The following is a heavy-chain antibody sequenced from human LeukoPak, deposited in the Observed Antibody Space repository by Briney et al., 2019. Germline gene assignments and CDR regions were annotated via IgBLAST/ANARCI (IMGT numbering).Heavy chain of an antibody. Sequence: GGSLRLSCEASGFTFSGNWMSWVRQAPGKGLEWVDCISPEANQKFYVDSVKGRFTISRENTKYSLDLKMNSQGAEDTAMYYCAKLLGTATTYDPWGEGTRVTVSS. V-gene: IGHV3-7*01. CDR3: AKLLGTATTYDP. D-gene: IGHD5-24*01. J-gene: IGHJ5*02. CDR1: GFTFSGNW. CDR2: ISPEANQK.